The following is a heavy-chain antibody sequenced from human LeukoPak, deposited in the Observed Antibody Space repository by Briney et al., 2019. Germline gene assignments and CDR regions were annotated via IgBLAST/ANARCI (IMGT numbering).Heavy chain of an antibody. D-gene: IGHD3-10*01. CDR3: ARARGAETIDY. CDR1: GGSFSGYY. Sequence: SETLPLTCAVYGGSFSGYYWSWIRQPPGKGLEWIGEINHSGSSNYNPSLKSRVTISVDTSKNQFSLKLSSVTAADTAVYYCARARGAETIDYWGQGTLVTVSS. CDR2: INHSGSS. V-gene: IGHV4-34*01. J-gene: IGHJ4*02.